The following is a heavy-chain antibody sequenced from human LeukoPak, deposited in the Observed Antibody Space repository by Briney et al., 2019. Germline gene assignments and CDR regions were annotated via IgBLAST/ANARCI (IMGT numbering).Heavy chain of an antibody. CDR2: IYDSGST. CDR1: GGSLSSYY. V-gene: IGHV4-59*08. Sequence: SETLSLTCTVSGGSLSSYYWSWIRQPPGKGLEWIGYIYDSGSTNYNPSLKSRVTISVVTSKNQFSLKLSSVTAADTAVYYCARAIAAAARFDYWGQGTLVTVSS. CDR3: ARAIAAAARFDY. D-gene: IGHD6-13*01. J-gene: IGHJ4*02.